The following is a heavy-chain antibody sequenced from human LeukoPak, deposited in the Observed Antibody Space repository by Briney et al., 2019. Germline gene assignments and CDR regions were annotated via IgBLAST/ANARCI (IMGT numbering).Heavy chain of an antibody. D-gene: IGHD6-19*01. Sequence: SVKVSCKASGGTFSSYAISWVRQAPGQGLEWMGRIIPILGIANYAQKFQGRVTITVDKSTSTAYMELSSLRSEDTAVYYCARVVAVAGTDQFDYWGQGTLVTVSS. CDR3: ARVVAVAGTDQFDY. CDR2: IIPILGIA. J-gene: IGHJ4*02. V-gene: IGHV1-69*04. CDR1: GGTFSSYA.